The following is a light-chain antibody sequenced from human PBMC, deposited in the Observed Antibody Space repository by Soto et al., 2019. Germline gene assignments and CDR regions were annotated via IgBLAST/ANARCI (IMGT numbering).Light chain of an antibody. CDR2: DAS. J-gene: IGKJ5*01. CDR1: QSVDSY. V-gene: IGKV3-11*01. Sequence: KVLTKSPATLSLSPGERATPSCRASQSVDSYLVWYQQKRGQAPRLLINDASNRATGTPAMFSGSWSGAYFPLTISILAPEDSAVYYCQHRSNSITFGQGTRLEIK. CDR3: QHRSNSIT.